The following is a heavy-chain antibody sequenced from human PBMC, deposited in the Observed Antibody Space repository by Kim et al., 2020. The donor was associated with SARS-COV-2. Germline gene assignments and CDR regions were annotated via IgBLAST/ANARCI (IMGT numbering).Heavy chain of an antibody. Sequence: SETLSLTCTVSGGSISSYYWSWIRQPPGKGLEWIGYIYYSGSTNYNPSLKSRVTISVDTSKNQFSLKLSSVTAADTAVYYCARASSGYYVGFDYWGQGTLVTVSS. V-gene: IGHV4-59*01. CDR1: GGSISSYY. J-gene: IGHJ4*02. CDR3: ARASSGYYVGFDY. D-gene: IGHD3-22*01. CDR2: IYYSGST.